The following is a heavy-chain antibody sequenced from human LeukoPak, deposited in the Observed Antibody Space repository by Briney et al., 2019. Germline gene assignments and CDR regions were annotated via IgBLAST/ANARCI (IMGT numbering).Heavy chain of an antibody. D-gene: IGHD3-3*01. CDR3: ARADKNRQLRFLEWLVRENAFDI. CDR2: IRNKANGYTT. Sequence: GGSLRLSCAASGFRFSDHHMEWVRQAPGKGLEWVGRIRNKANGYTTEYAASVNGRFTISRDDSKSSLFLQMNGLITEDTAVYYCARADKNRQLRFLEWLVRENAFDIWGQGTMVTVSS. J-gene: IGHJ3*02. CDR1: GFRFSDHH. V-gene: IGHV3-72*01.